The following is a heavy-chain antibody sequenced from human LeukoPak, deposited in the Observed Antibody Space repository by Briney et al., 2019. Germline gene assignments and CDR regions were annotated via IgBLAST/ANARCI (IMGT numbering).Heavy chain of an antibody. CDR2: IYTSGST. CDR3: ARDKGYSGYDPRNNSYYYYYYMDV. V-gene: IGHV4-4*07. D-gene: IGHD5-12*01. J-gene: IGHJ6*03. CDR1: GGSISSYY. Sequence: SESLSLTCTVSGGSISSYYWSWIRQPARKGLEWIGRIYTSGSTNYNPPLKSRVTMSVDTSKNQFSLKLSSVTAADTAVYYCARDKGYSGYDPRNNSYYYYYYMDVWGKGTTVTVSS.